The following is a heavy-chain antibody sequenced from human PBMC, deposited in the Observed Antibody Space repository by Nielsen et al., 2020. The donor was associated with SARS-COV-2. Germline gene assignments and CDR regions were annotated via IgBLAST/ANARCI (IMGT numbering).Heavy chain of an antibody. CDR3: ARNIEPYYYYGMDV. CDR1: GFTFGSYG. V-gene: IGHV3-33*08. CDR2: IWYDGSNK. Sequence: GESLKISCAASGFTFGSYGMHWVRQAPGKGLEWVAVIWYDGSNKYYADSVKGRFTISRDNSKNTLYLQMNSLRAEDTAVYYCARNIEPYYYYGMDVWGQGTTVTVSS. D-gene: IGHD5-12*01. J-gene: IGHJ6*02.